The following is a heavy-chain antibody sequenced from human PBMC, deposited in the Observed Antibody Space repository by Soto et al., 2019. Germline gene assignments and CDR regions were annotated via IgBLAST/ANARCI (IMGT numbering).Heavy chain of an antibody. CDR2: IYYSGRT. D-gene: IGHD4-17*01. J-gene: IGHJ4*02. CDR1: VGSISSYY. CDR3: ARHPTVTEYYFDS. V-gene: IGHV4-59*08. Sequence: QVHLQESGPGLVKPSETLSLTCTVSVGSISSYYWSWIRQPPGKGLEWIGYIYYSGRTNYNPSLKSRVTISVDTSKNQFALKLTSVTAADTAEYYCARHPTVTEYYFDSWGQGTLVTVSS.